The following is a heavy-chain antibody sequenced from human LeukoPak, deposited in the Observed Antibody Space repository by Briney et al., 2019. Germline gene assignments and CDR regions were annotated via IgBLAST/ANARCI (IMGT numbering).Heavy chain of an antibody. D-gene: IGHD3-10*01. CDR3: ARESSDYGSGCYPDY. CDR1: GGSISSYY. V-gene: IGHV4-4*07. J-gene: IGHJ4*02. CDR2: IYTSGST. Sequence: SETLSLTCTVSGGSISSYYWSWIRQPAGKGLEWIGRIYTSGSTNYNPSLKSRVTMSVDTSKNQFSLKLSSVTAADTAVYYCARESSDYGSGCYPDYWGQGTLVTVSS.